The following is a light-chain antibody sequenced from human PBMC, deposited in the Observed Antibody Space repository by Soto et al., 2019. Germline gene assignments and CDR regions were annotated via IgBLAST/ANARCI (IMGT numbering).Light chain of an antibody. J-gene: IGLJ1*01. CDR1: SRDVGTYNY. Sequence: QSVLTQPASVSGSPGQSSTISCTETSRDVGTYNYVSWYQHHPGKAPKLMLYEVTNRPSGVSNRFSGSKSGNTASLTISGLRAEDEADYYCTSYTSDSTPCVFGTGTKVTVL. CDR3: TSYTSDSTPCV. CDR2: EVT. V-gene: IGLV2-14*01.